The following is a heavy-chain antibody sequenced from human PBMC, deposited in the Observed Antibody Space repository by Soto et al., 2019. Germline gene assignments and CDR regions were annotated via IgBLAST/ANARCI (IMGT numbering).Heavy chain of an antibody. CDR1: GFSLSTSGVG. CDR3: AHRGLPAACGI. V-gene: IGHV2-5*01. Sequence: SGPALVNTPRTLTLTWTFSGFSLSTSGVGVGWIRQPPGKALEWLALIYGNDDKRYSPSLKSRLTITRDTSKNQVVLTMTNMDPVDTATYFCAHRGLPAACGILGQGTMVTVSS. J-gene: IGHJ3*02. CDR2: IYGNDDK.